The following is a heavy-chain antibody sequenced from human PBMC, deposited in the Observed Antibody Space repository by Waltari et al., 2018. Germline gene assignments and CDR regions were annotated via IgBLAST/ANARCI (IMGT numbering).Heavy chain of an antibody. Sequence: QVQLVQSGAEVKKPGSSVKVSCKASGGPFSSYAISWVRPAPGQGLEWMGGIIPIFGTANYAQKFQGRVTITADESTSTAYMELSSPRSEDTAVYYCASKVEYSSSRDYYYYGMDVWGQGTTVTVSS. CDR2: IIPIFGTA. CDR1: GGPFSSYA. CDR3: ASKVEYSSSRDYYYYGMDV. J-gene: IGHJ6*02. V-gene: IGHV1-69*01. D-gene: IGHD6-6*01.